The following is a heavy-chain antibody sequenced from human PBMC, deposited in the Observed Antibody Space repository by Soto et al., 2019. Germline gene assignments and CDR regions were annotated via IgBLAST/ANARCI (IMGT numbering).Heavy chain of an antibody. V-gene: IGHV4-39*01. CDR1: GGSISSSSYY. D-gene: IGHD3-16*01. J-gene: IGHJ4*02. CDR2: IHYSGST. Sequence: QLQLQESGPGLVKPSETLSLTCTVYGGSISSSSYYWGWIRQPPGKGLEWIGSIHYSGSTYYNPPGKSGVTISVDTAKNQCSVELRSVTAADTAVYYWAGQGWGNLDWWGQGRLVTVS. CDR3: AGQGWGNLDW.